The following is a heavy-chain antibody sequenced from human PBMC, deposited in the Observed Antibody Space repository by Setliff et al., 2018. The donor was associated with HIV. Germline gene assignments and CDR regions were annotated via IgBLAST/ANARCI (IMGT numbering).Heavy chain of an antibody. CDR3: ASTRIRLIRGAVISNLRTPYFDY. V-gene: IGHV4-4*07. J-gene: IGHJ4*02. CDR2: FHATGVT. CDR1: GGSLNGYS. Sequence: PSETLSLTCTVSGGSLNGYSWSWIRQAAGEGLEWVGRFHATGVTNYSPSLKSRVSMSIDKSKSQFSLKLTSMTAADTAVYYCASTRIRLIRGAVISNLRTPYFDYWGPGSLVTVSS. D-gene: IGHD3-10*01.